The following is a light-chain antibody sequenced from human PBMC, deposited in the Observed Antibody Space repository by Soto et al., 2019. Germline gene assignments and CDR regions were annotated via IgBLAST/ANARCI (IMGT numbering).Light chain of an antibody. Sequence: EIILTQSPATLSLSPGDRATLSCRASQSVSHYLAWYQQKPGQAPRLLIYDVSNRATGIPARFSGSGSGTAFTLTISSLEPEDFAVYFCQQRSEWPLCTLGQGTKLEIK. V-gene: IGKV3-11*01. J-gene: IGKJ2*02. CDR2: DVS. CDR1: QSVSHY. CDR3: QQRSEWPLCT.